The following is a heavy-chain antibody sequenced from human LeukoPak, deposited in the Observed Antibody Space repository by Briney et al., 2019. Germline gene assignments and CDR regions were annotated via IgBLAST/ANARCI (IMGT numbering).Heavy chain of an antibody. CDR1: GGSISSDDYF. D-gene: IGHD6-19*01. CDR2: ICCSGRT. CDR3: ARDYSGGPNYYGMDV. J-gene: IGHJ6*02. V-gene: IGHV4-30-4*01. Sequence: SETLSLTCTVSGGSISSDDYFWVRHPQRQGQGRDWIRYICCSGRTYSNPSLRSRITVSVDTAKYQFSLELSSVTAAAAADYSGARDYSGGPNYYGMDVWGQGTTVTVSS.